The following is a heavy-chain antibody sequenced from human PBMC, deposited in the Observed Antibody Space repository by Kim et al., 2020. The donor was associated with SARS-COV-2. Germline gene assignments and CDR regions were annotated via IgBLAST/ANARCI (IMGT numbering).Heavy chain of an antibody. Sequence: GESLKISCKGSGYSFTSYWISWVRQMPGKGLEWMGRIDPSDSYTNYSPSFQGHVTISADKSISTAYLQWSSLKASDTAMYYCARHTTIFGVVISEDVWGQGTTVTVSS. V-gene: IGHV5-10-1*01. D-gene: IGHD3-3*01. J-gene: IGHJ6*02. CDR3: ARHTTIFGVVISEDV. CDR1: GYSFTSYW. CDR2: IDPSDSYT.